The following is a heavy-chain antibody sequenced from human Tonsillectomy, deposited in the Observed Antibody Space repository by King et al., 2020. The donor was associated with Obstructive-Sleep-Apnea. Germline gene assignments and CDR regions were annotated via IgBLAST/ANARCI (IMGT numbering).Heavy chain of an antibody. V-gene: IGHV4-34*01. CDR3: VRYKADTSMVDY. CDR1: GGSSTTYY. Sequence: VQLQQWGAGLLKPSETLSLTCIVYGGSSTTYYWSWIRQPPGKGLEWIGEINHGGSTNYNLSLKTRVTVSVDTSKNQFSLTLTSLTAADTAVYYCVRYKADTSMVDYWGQGTLVTVTS. J-gene: IGHJ4*02. D-gene: IGHD5-18*01. CDR2: INHGGST.